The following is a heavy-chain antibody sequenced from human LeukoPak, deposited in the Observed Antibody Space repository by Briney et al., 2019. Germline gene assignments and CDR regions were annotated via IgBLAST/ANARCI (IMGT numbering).Heavy chain of an antibody. CDR3: AKGRDISGYYIFDY. D-gene: IGHD3-22*01. CDR1: GFTFSSYA. CDR2: ISGGGGST. V-gene: IGHV3-23*01. Sequence: PGGSLRLSCAASGFTFSSYAMSWVRQAPGKGPEWVSTISGGGGSTYYADSVKGRFTISRDNSKNTLYLQMNSLRAEDTAVYYCAKGRDISGYYIFDYWGQGTLVTVSS. J-gene: IGHJ4*02.